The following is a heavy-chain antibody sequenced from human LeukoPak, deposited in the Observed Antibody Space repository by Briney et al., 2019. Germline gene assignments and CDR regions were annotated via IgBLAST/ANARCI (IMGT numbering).Heavy chain of an antibody. D-gene: IGHD2-2*01. CDR1: GLTFSSYW. CDR3: AKDLTSWNY. Sequence: GGSLRLSCAASGLTFSSYWMSWVRQAPGKGLEWVSGISGSGENTYYADSVKGRFTISRDNSKNTLYLQMNSLRAEDTALYYCAKDLTSWNYWGQGTLVTVSS. CDR2: ISGSGENT. V-gene: IGHV3-23*01. J-gene: IGHJ4*02.